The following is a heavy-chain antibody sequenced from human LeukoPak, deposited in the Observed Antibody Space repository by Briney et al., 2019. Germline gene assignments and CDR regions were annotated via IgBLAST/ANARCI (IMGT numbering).Heavy chain of an antibody. CDR2: IWYDGSNK. D-gene: IGHD1-7*01. CDR1: GFTFSSYG. J-gene: IGHJ6*04. CDR3: ARDGTTEVPLGMDV. V-gene: IGHV3-33*01. Sequence: GGSLRLSCAASGFTFSSYGMHWVRQAPGKGLEWVAVIWYDGSNKYYADSVKGRFTISRDNSKNTLYLQMNSLRAEDTAVYYCARDGTTEVPLGMDVWGKGTTVTVSS.